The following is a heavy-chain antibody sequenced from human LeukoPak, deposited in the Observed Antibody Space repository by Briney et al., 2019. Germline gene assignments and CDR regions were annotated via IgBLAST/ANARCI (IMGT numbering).Heavy chain of an antibody. D-gene: IGHD5-24*01. J-gene: IGHJ5*02. CDR1: GGSISSSSYY. V-gene: IGHV4-61*01. CDR2: IYYSGST. Sequence: PSETLSLTCTVSGGSISSSSYYWSWIRQPPGKGLEWIGYIYYSGSTNYNPSLKSRVTISVDTSKNQFSLKLSSVTAADTAVYYCARGNGYSGWFDPWGQGTLVTVSS. CDR3: ARGNGYSGWFDP.